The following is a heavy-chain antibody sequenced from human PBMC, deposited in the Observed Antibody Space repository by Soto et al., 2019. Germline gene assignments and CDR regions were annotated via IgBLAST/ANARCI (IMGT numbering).Heavy chain of an antibody. CDR3: ARGQYPNGYYYYMDV. J-gene: IGHJ6*03. CDR2: INHSGST. V-gene: IGHV4-34*01. Sequence: SETLSHTCAVYGGSFSGHYWRWIRQPHEKGLEWIGEINHSGSTNYNPSLKSRVTISVDTSKYQFSLKLSSVTAADTAVYYCARGQYPNGYYYYMDVWGKGTTVTVSS. D-gene: IGHD2-8*01. CDR1: GGSFSGHY.